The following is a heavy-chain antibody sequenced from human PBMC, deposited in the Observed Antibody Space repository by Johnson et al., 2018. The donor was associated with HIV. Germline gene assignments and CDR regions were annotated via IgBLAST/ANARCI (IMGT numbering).Heavy chain of an antibody. CDR1: GFTFSSYA. CDR2: ISYDGSNQ. V-gene: IGHV3-30*04. J-gene: IGHJ3*02. D-gene: IGHD6-6*01. CDR3: ARAWYSSSAFDI. Sequence: QVQLVESGGGVVQPGRSLRLSCAASGFTFSSYAMHWVRQAPGKGLGWVAVISYDGSNQYYADSVKGRFTISRDNAKNSLYLQMNSLRAEDTALYYCARAWYSSSAFDIWGQGTMVTVSS.